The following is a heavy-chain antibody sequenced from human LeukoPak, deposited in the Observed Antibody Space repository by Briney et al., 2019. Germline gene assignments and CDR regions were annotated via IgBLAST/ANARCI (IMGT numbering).Heavy chain of an antibody. CDR1: GYTFTSYD. J-gene: IGHJ6*03. Sequence: GASVKVSCKASGYTFTSYDINWVRQATGQGLEWMGWMNPNSGNTGYAQKFQGRVTMTRNTSISTAYMELSSLRSEDTAVYYCARGARWLLVDYYYYMDVWGKGTTVTVSS. CDR3: ARGARWLLVDYYYYMDV. CDR2: MNPNSGNT. V-gene: IGHV1-8*01. D-gene: IGHD5-12*01.